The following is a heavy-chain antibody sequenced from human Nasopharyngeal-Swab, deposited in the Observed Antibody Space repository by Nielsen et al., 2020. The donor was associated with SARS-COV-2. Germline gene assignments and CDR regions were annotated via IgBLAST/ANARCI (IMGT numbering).Heavy chain of an antibody. V-gene: IGHV1-24*01. CDR2: FDPEDGET. Sequence: SVKVSCKVSGYTLTELSMHWVRQAPGKGLEWMGGFDPEDGETIYAQKFQGRVTMTEDTSTDTAYMELSSLRSEDTAVYYCATTRPYCSSTSCYHNWFDPWGQGTLVTVSS. J-gene: IGHJ5*02. CDR1: GYTLTELS. D-gene: IGHD2-2*01. CDR3: ATTRPYCSSTSCYHNWFDP.